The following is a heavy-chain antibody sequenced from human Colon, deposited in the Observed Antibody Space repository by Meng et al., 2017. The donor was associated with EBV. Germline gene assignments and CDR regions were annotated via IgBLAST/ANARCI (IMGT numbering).Heavy chain of an antibody. CDR3: ARVGAYCGGDCYHPR. D-gene: IGHD2-21*02. CDR2: IYHSGST. CDR1: GGSLSSRNW. J-gene: IGHJ4*02. Sequence: QVQLQESGPGLVKSSGTLSLTCAVSGGSLSSRNWWRWVRQPPGKGLEWIGEIYHSGSTNYNPSLKSRVTISVDESKNQFSLRLSSVTAADTAVYYCARVGAYCGGDCYHPRWGQGTLVTVSS. V-gene: IGHV4-4*02.